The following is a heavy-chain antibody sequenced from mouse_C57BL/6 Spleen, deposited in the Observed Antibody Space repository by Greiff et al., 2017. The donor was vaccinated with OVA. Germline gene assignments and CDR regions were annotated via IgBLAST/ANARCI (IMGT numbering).Heavy chain of an antibody. CDR1: GFSLTSYG. D-gene: IGHD3-2*02. CDR2: IWRGGST. J-gene: IGHJ2*01. Sequence: VKVVESGPGLVQPSQSLSITCTVSGFSLTSYGVHWVRQSPGKGLEWLGVIWRGGSTDYNAAFMSRLSITKDNSKSQVFFKMNSLQADDTAIYYCAKEGSSGYGYFDYWGQGTTLTVSS. CDR3: AKEGSSGYGYFDY. V-gene: IGHV2-5*01.